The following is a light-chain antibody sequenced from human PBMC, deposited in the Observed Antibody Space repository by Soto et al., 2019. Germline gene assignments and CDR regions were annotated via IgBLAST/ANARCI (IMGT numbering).Light chain of an antibody. J-gene: IGLJ3*02. Sequence: QSVLTQPPSASGAPGQRVTISCSGTSSNLGAGYDVHWYHQVPGTAPKLLIYGNNNRASGVPDRFSGSRSGTSASLAITGLQAEDEGEFYCQSCDTVLRSSVFGGGTKLTVL. CDR1: SSNLGAGYD. V-gene: IGLV1-40*01. CDR3: QSCDTVLRSSV. CDR2: GNN.